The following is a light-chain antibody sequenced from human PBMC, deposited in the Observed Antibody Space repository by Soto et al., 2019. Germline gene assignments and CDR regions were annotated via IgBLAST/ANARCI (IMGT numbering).Light chain of an antibody. V-gene: IGLV2-14*01. CDR3: SSYATSSTLV. J-gene: IGLJ1*01. CDR2: EVS. CDR1: SSDVGRYNY. Sequence: QSVLAQPASVSGSPGQSITIYCTGTSSDVGRYNYVAWYQQHPGKAPKVLIFEVSNRPSGVSSRFSGSKSGNTASLNISGLQAEDEADYYCSSYATSSTLVFGTGTKLTVL.